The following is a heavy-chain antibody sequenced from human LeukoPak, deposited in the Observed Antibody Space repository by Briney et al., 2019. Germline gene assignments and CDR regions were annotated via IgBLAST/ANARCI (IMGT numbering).Heavy chain of an antibody. Sequence: ASVQVSCKASGYTFTGYYMHWVRQAPGQGLEWMGWINPNSGGTNYAQKFQGWVTMTRDTSISTAYMELSRLRSDDTAVYYCARGPEEDIVVVPAAMGLFDYWGQGTLVTVSS. CDR1: GYTFTGYY. V-gene: IGHV1-2*04. CDR2: INPNSGGT. CDR3: ARGPEEDIVVVPAAMGLFDY. J-gene: IGHJ4*02. D-gene: IGHD2-2*01.